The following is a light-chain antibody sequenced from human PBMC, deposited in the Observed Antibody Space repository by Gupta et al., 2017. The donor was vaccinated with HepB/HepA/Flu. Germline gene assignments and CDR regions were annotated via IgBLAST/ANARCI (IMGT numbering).Light chain of an antibody. J-gene: IGKJ2*04. CDR3: QQYGSEPRMCS. V-gene: IGKV3-20*01. Sequence: EIVLTQSPGTLSLSPGERATLSCRASQSVSSSYLAWYQQKPGQAPRLLIYGASSRATGIPDRFSGSGSGTDFTLTISRLEPEDFAVYYCQQYGSEPRMCSLGQGTKLEIK. CDR2: GAS. CDR1: QSVSSSY.